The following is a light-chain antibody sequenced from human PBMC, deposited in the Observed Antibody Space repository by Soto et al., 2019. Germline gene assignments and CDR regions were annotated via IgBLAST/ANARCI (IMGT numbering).Light chain of an antibody. CDR1: QSVSSSY. Sequence: EIVLTQYPGTLSLSPGERATLSCRASQSVSSSYLAWYQQKPGQAPRLLIYGASSRATGIPDRFSGSGSGTDFTLTISRLEPEDFAVYYCQQYGSSPPITFGQGTLLEIK. J-gene: IGKJ5*01. CDR3: QQYGSSPPIT. CDR2: GAS. V-gene: IGKV3-20*01.